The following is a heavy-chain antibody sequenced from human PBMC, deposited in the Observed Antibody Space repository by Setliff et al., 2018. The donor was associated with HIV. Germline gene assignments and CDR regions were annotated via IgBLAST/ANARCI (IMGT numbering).Heavy chain of an antibody. J-gene: IGHJ6*02. CDR3: ASRGYCSGGGCYIYYYYYGMDV. V-gene: IGHV4-39*01. CDR1: GGSISSSSYY. D-gene: IGHD2-15*01. Sequence: SETLSLTCTVSGGSISSSSYYWGWIRQPPGKGLEWIGSIYYSGSTYYNPSLKSRVTISVDTSKNQFSLKLSSVTAADTAVYYCASRGYCSGGGCYIYYYYYGMDVWGQGTTVTVSS. CDR2: IYYSGST.